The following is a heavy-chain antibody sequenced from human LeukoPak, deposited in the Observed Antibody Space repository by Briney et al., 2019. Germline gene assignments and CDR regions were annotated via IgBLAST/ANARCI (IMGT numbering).Heavy chain of an antibody. D-gene: IGHD4-17*01. V-gene: IGHV3-23*01. Sequence: GGSLRLPCAASEFDFSSRAMTWVRQAPGKGLEWVSAISISGSKTYYADSVKGRFTISRNNSKNTLYLQMNSLRAEDTAVYYCANEIRPNDYWGQGTQVTVSS. CDR1: EFDFSSRA. CDR3: ANEIRPNDY. CDR2: ISISGSKT. J-gene: IGHJ4*02.